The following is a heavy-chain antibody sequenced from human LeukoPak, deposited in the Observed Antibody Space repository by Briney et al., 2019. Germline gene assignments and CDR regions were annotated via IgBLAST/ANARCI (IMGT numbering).Heavy chain of an antibody. Sequence: SETLSLTCTVSGGSISSGGYYWSWIRQPPGKGLEWIGYIYHSGSTYYNPSLKSRVTISVDTSKNQFSLKLSSVTAADTAVYYCARGYSGYDAFDIWGQGTMVTVSS. CDR2: IYHSGST. J-gene: IGHJ3*02. CDR1: GGSISSGGYY. CDR3: ARGYSGYDAFDI. D-gene: IGHD5-12*01. V-gene: IGHV4-30-2*05.